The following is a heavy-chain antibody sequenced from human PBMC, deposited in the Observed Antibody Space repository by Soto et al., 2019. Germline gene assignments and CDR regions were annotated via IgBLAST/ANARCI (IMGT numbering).Heavy chain of an antibody. Sequence: SETLSLTCTLSPGSIISYYWGCISQPRAKGLEWIGYIYYSGSTNYNPSLKSRVTISVDTSKNQFSLKLSSVTAADAAVYYCARCADYDILTGYSNYFAYWAQGTLVTVS. D-gene: IGHD3-9*01. CDR2: IYYSGST. CDR3: ARCADYDILTGYSNYFAY. V-gene: IGHV4-59*01. J-gene: IGHJ4*02. CDR1: PGSIISYY.